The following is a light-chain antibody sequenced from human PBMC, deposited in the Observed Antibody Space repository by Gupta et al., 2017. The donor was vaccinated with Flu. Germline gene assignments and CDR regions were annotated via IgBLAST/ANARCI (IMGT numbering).Light chain of an antibody. CDR2: KAS. CDR3: QQDNSYPGT. J-gene: IGKJ1*01. V-gene: IGKV1-12*01. Sequence: GDRVTITCRASQSISSWLAWYQQKPGKAPKLLIYKASSLESGVPSRFSGSGSGTEFTLTISSLQPEDFATYYCQQDNSYPGTFGEGTKVEIK. CDR1: QSISSW.